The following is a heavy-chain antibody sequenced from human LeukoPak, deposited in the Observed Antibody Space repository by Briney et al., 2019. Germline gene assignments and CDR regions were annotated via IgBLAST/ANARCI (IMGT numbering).Heavy chain of an antibody. J-gene: IGHJ3*02. V-gene: IGHV3-30*04. CDR3: ARDWRRPRAFDI. CDR1: GFTFSSYA. D-gene: IGHD3-3*01. CDR2: ISYDGSNK. Sequence: GGSLRLSCAASGFTFSSYAMHWVRQAPGKGLEWVAVISYDGSNKYYADSVRGRFTISRDNSKNTLYLQMNSLRAEDTAVYYCARDWRRPRAFDIWGQGTMVTASS.